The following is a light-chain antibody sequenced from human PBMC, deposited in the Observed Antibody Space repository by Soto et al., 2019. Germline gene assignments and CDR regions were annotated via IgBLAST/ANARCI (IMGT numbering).Light chain of an antibody. J-gene: IGLJ1*01. V-gene: IGLV1-40*01. Sequence: QPVLTQPPSVSGAPGQRVTISCTGSSSNIGARFDVHWYQQLPGSAPKLLIYSNNNQPSGVPDRFSVSRSATSASLAITGLQAADEADYYCQSYDSSLSAYVFGTATKLTVL. CDR2: SNN. CDR1: SSNIGARFD. CDR3: QSYDSSLSAYV.